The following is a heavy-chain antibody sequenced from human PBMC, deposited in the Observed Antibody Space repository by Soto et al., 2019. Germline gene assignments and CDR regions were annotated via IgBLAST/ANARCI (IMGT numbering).Heavy chain of an antibody. J-gene: IGHJ4*02. Sequence: GGSLRLSYAASGFTFGGYAMSWVRQAPGKGLEWVSGISGSGGSTYYADSVKGRFTISRDNSKNTLYLQMNSLRAEDTAVYYCAGSTGYSYALVDYWGQGTLVTVSS. CDR2: ISGSGGST. V-gene: IGHV3-23*01. D-gene: IGHD5-18*01. CDR3: AGSTGYSYALVDY. CDR1: GFTFGGYA.